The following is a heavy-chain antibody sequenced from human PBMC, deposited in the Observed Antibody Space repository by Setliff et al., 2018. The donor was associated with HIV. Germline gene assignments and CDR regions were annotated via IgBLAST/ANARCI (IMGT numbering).Heavy chain of an antibody. CDR3: ARGGYYYDSSGYPGYFDY. CDR2: IYTSGST. V-gene: IGHV4-61*02. D-gene: IGHD3-22*01. CDR1: GGSISSGSYY. J-gene: IGHJ4*02. Sequence: TLSLTCTVSGGSISSGSYYWSWIRQPAGKGLEWIGRIYTSGSTNYNPSLKSRVTISVDTSKNQFSLKLSSVTAADTAVYYCARGGYYYDSSGYPGYFDYWGQGTLVTVSS.